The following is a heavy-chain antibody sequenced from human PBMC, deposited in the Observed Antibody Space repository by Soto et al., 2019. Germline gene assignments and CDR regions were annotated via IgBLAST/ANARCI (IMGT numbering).Heavy chain of an antibody. V-gene: IGHV1-18*01. CDR2: ISAYNGNT. D-gene: IGHD3-22*01. CDR1: GYTFTSYG. J-gene: IGHJ4*02. Sequence: ASVKVSCKASGYTFTSYGISWVRQAPGQGLEWMGWISAYNGNTNYAQKLQGRVTMTTDTSTSTAYMELRSLRSDDTAVYYCARKKYYYDSSGYYAYWGQGTLVTVSS. CDR3: ARKKYYYDSSGYYAY.